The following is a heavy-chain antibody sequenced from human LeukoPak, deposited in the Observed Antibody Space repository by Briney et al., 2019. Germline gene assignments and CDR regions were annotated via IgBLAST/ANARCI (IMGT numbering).Heavy chain of an antibody. CDR3: ARVAAAGTYYYYYMDV. CDR1: GFTFSSYA. J-gene: IGHJ6*03. Sequence: PGGSLRLSCAASGFTFSSYAMHWVRQAPGKGLEWVAVISYDVSNKNYADSVKGRFTISRDNSKNTLYLQMNTLRTEDTAVYFCARVAAAGTYYYYYMDVWGKGTTVTVSS. D-gene: IGHD6-13*01. CDR2: ISYDVSNK. V-gene: IGHV3-30*04.